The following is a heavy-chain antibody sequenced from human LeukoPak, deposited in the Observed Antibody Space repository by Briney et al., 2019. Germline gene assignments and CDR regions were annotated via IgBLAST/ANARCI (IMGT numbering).Heavy chain of an antibody. CDR1: GFTFSSYS. CDR3: ARVRVYGDYREFDY. CDR2: ISSSSSYI. V-gene: IGHV3-21*01. Sequence: GGSLRLSCAASGFTFSSYSMNWVRQAPGKGLEWVSSISSSSSYIYYADLVKGRFTISRDNAKNSLYLQMNSLRAEDTAVYYCARVRVYGDYREFDYWGQGTLVTVSS. J-gene: IGHJ4*02. D-gene: IGHD4-17*01.